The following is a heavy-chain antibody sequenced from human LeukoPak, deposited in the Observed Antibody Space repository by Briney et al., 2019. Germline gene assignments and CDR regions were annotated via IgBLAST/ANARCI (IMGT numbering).Heavy chain of an antibody. V-gene: IGHV3-30-3*01. J-gene: IGHJ4*02. CDR3: AKGTGIAAAALDY. CDR1: GFTFSSYA. D-gene: IGHD6-13*01. CDR2: ISYDGSNK. Sequence: GGSLRLSCAASGFTFSSYAMHWVRQAPGKGLEWVAVISYDGSNKYYADSVKGRFTISRDNSKNTLYLQMNSLRAEDTAVYYCAKGTGIAAAALDYWGQGTLVTVSS.